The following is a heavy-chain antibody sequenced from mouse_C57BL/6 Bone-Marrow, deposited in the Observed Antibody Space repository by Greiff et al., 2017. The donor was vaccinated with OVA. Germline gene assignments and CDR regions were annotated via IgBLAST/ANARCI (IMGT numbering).Heavy chain of an antibody. D-gene: IGHD1-1*01. CDR2: IYPGSGST. CDR1: GYTFTSYW. V-gene: IGHV1-55*01. CDR3: ARSGTTVVATDYAMDY. Sequence: QVHVKQSGAELVKPGASVKMSCKASGYTFTSYWITWVKQRPGQGLEWIGDIYPGSGSTNYNEKFKSKATLTVDTSSSTAYMQLSSLTSEDSAVYYCARSGTTVVATDYAMDYWGQGTSVTVSS. J-gene: IGHJ4*01.